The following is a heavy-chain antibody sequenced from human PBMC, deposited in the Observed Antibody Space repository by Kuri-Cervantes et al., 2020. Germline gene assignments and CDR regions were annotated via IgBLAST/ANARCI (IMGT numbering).Heavy chain of an antibody. CDR1: GYTFTSYG. Sequence: ASVKVSCKASGYTFTSYGISWVRQAPGQGLEWMGWISAYNGNTNYAQKLQGRVTMTTDTSTSTAYMELRSLRSEDTAVYYCARRIVEYYDSSASGYNWFDPWGQGTLVTVSS. D-gene: IGHD3-22*01. CDR2: ISAYNGNT. J-gene: IGHJ5*02. V-gene: IGHV1-18*01. CDR3: ARRIVEYYDSSASGYNWFDP.